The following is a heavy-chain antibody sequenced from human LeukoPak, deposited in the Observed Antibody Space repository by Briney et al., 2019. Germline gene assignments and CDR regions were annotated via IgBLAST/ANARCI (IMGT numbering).Heavy chain of an antibody. CDR2: IYSGGSI. V-gene: IGHV3-53*01. CDR1: GFTVSSNY. CDR3: ARDLYYYDSSGYYSGGDY. J-gene: IGHJ4*02. D-gene: IGHD3-22*01. Sequence: GGSLRLSCAASGFTVSSNYMSWVRQAPGKGLEWVSVIYSGGSIYYADSVKGRFTISRDNAKNSLYLQMNSLRAEDTAVYYCARDLYYYDSSGYYSGGDYWGQGTLVTVSS.